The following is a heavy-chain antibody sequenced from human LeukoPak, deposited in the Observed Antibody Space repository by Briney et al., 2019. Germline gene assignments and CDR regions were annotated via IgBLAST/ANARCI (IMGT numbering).Heavy chain of an antibody. J-gene: IGHJ4*02. CDR3: ARCHWSGNYPLDY. CDR1: GGSISSSSYY. Sequence: SETLSLTCTVSGGSISSSSYYWGWVRQPPGKGLEWIGSMYYRGNTNSNPSLKSRVTIFVDTSKNQFSLKLSSVTAADTAVYYCARCHWSGNYPLDYWGQGTLVTVSS. D-gene: IGHD3-3*01. V-gene: IGHV4-39*01. CDR2: MYYRGNT.